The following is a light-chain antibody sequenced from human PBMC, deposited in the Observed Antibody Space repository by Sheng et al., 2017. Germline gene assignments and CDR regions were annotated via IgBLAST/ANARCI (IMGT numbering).Light chain of an antibody. V-gene: IGKV3-20*01. Sequence: EIVLTQSPGTLSLSPGERATLSCRASQSVSSSYLAWYQQKPGQAPSLLIHRASSRATGIPDRFSGSGSGTDFTLTISRLEPEDFAVYYCQQYGSSPWVFGQGTKVEIK. J-gene: IGKJ1*01. CDR2: RAS. CDR1: QSVSSSY. CDR3: QQYGSSPWV.